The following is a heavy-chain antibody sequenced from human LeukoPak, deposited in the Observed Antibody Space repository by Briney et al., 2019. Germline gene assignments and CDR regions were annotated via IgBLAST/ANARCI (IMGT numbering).Heavy chain of an antibody. CDR1: GGSISSGSYY. CDR3: ASTRWLQSPFDY. J-gene: IGHJ4*02. V-gene: IGHV4-61*02. D-gene: IGHD5-24*01. Sequence: SETLSLTCTVSGGSISSGSYYWSWIRQPAGKGLEWIGRIYTSGSTNYNPSLKSRVTISVDTSKNQFSLKLSSVTAADTAVYYCASTRWLQSPFDYWGQGTLVTVSS. CDR2: IYTSGST.